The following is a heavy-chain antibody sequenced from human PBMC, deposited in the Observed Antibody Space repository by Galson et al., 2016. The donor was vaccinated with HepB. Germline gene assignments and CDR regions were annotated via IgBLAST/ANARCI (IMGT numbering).Heavy chain of an antibody. CDR3: ARVLCSTFRCQDWFDP. Sequence: CAISGDSVSSNSAAWTWIRQSPLRGLEWLGRTYYRSKWYNDYAVSVKSRISIHPDTSKNQFSLQLNSVTPEDTAVYYCARVLCSTFRCQDWFDPWGQGTLVTVSS. CDR1: GDSVSSNSAA. D-gene: IGHD2/OR15-2a*01. CDR2: TYYRSKWYN. J-gene: IGHJ5*02. V-gene: IGHV6-1*01.